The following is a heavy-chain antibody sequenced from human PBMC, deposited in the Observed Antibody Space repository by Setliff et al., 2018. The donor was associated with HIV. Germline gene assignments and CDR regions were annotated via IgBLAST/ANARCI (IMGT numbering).Heavy chain of an antibody. CDR1: GYTFTSSY. V-gene: IGHV1-46*01. J-gene: IGHJ4*02. Sequence: ASVKVSCKASGYTFTSSYMHWVRQAPGQGLEWMGIINPSDNSSSYAQKFQGRVTMTRDTSTSTVYMELSSMRSEDTAVYYCARFGGTYYAIDYWGQGALVTVSS. D-gene: IGHD1-26*01. CDR3: ARFGGTYYAIDY. CDR2: INPSDNSS.